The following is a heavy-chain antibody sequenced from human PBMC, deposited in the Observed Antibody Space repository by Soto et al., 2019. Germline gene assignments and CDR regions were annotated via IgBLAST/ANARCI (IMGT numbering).Heavy chain of an antibody. V-gene: IGHV4-59*01. CDR1: GGSISSYY. Sequence: SETLSLTCTVSGGSISSYYWSWIRQPPGKGLEWIGYIYYSGSTNYNPSLKSRVTISVDTSKNQFSLKLSSVTAADTAVYYCARLPQLVGYYFDYWGQGTLVTVSS. D-gene: IGHD6-6*01. CDR2: IYYSGST. CDR3: ARLPQLVGYYFDY. J-gene: IGHJ4*02.